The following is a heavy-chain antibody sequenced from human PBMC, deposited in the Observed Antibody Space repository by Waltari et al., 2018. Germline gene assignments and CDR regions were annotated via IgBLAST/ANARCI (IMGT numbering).Heavy chain of an antibody. CDR3: AKRVTEYGAGYDH. Sequence: EVQLLESGGGLVQPGESLRLSCAASGFTFSDYAMIWVRQAPGKGLEVVSAISGSGWDTYFADSATGRFTMSRDNSKNTLYLQMNSLRVEDTAIYYCAKRVTEYGAGYDHWGQGTLVTVSS. D-gene: IGHD6-6*01. J-gene: IGHJ4*02. CDR1: GFTFSDYA. CDR2: ISGSGWDT. V-gene: IGHV3-23*01.